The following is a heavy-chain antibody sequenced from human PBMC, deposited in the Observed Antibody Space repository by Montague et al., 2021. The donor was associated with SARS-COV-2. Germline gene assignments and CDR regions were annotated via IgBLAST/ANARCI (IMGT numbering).Heavy chain of an antibody. CDR3: AREYSSGVYFDY. J-gene: IGHJ4*02. D-gene: IGHD6-19*01. CDR2: IDWDDDK. V-gene: IGHV2-70*11. CDR1: GYSISSGYYW. Sequence: TLSLTCTVSGYSISSGYYWGWIRQPPGKALEWLARIDWDDDKYYSTSLRTRLTISKDTSKNQVVLTMTNMDPVDTATYYCAREYSSGVYFDYWGQGTLVTVSS.